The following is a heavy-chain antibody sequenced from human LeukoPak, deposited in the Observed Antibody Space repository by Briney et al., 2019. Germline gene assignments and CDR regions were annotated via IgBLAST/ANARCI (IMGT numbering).Heavy chain of an antibody. CDR1: GFTFSDHY. J-gene: IGHJ4*02. Sequence: PGGSLRLSCAASGFTFSDHYMDWVRQAPGKGLEWVGRTRNKANSYTTEYAASVKGRFTISRDDSKNSLYLQMNSLKTEDTAVYYCARENTWELLGPDRFYYFDYWGQGTLVTDSS. CDR3: ARENTWELLGPDRFYYFDY. V-gene: IGHV3-72*01. CDR2: TRNKANSYTT. D-gene: IGHD1-26*01.